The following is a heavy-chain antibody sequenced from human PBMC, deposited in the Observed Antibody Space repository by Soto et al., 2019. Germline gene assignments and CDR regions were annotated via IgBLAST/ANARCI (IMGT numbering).Heavy chain of an antibody. CDR1: GVTFSSYA. Sequence: EVQLLESGGGLVQPGGSLRLSCAASGVTFSSYAMSWVRQAPGKGLEWVSAISGSGGSTYYADSVKGRFTISRDNSKNTPYMQMNSLRAEDTAVYYCAKDPFNDFWSGPSHDAFDIWGQGTMVTVSS. CDR3: AKDPFNDFWSGPSHDAFDI. D-gene: IGHD3-3*01. CDR2: ISGSGGST. J-gene: IGHJ3*02. V-gene: IGHV3-23*01.